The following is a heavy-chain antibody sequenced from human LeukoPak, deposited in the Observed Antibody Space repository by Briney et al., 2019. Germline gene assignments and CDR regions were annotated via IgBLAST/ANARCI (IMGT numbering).Heavy chain of an antibody. CDR3: ARVFDFWSGYYQGYYFDY. J-gene: IGHJ4*02. CDR2: IYYSGST. CDR1: GGSISSYY. Sequence: SETLSLTCTGSGGSISSYYWSWIREPPGGGLEWIGDIYYSGSTNYNPSLKSRVTISVDTSKNQFSLKLSSVTAADTAVYYCARVFDFWSGYYQGYYFDYWGQGTLVTVSS. V-gene: IGHV4-59*01. D-gene: IGHD3-3*01.